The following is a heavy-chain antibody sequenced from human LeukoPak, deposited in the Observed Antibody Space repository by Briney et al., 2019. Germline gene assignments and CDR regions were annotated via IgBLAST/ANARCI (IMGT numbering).Heavy chain of an antibody. CDR3: AREGGPYRPLDY. CDR1: GGSISNTNW. CDR2: VNLQGST. V-gene: IGHV4-4*02. Sequence: SETLSLTCGVSGGSISNTNWWTWVRQPPGKGLEWIGEVNLQGSTNYNPSLKRRVAISVDKSENHISLKLTSVTAADTAAYYCAREGGPYRPLDYSGQGTLVTVAS. J-gene: IGHJ4*02.